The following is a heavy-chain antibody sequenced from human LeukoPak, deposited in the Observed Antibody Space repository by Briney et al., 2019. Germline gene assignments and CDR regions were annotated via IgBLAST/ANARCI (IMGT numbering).Heavy chain of an antibody. J-gene: IGHJ6*02. CDR3: AGTYYYGSGSYTPQYYYYGMDV. CDR1: GGTFSSYA. D-gene: IGHD3-10*01. V-gene: IGHV1-69*17. Sequence: SVKVSCKASGGTFSSYAISWVRQAPGQGLEWMGWIIPIFGIANYAQKFQGRVTITADKSTSTAYMELSSLRSEDTAVYYCAGTYYYGSGSYTPQYYYYGMDVWGQGTTVTVSS. CDR2: IIPIFGIA.